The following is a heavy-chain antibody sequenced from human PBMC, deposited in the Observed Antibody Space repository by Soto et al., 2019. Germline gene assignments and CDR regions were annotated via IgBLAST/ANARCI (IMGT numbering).Heavy chain of an antibody. D-gene: IGHD5-18*01. CDR1: GFTVSSNY. CDR3: ARDQRDTAMDPDNYYYYGMDV. CDR2: IYSGGST. J-gene: IGHJ6*02. Sequence: PGGSLRLSCAASGFTVSSNYMNWVRQAPGKGLEWVSVIYSGGSTYYADSVKGRFTISRDNSKNTLYLQMNSLRAEDTAVYYCARDQRDTAMDPDNYYYYGMDVWGQGTTVTVSS. V-gene: IGHV3-66*01.